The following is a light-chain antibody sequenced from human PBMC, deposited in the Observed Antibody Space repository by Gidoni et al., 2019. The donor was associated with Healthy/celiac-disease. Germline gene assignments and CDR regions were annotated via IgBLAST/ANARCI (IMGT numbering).Light chain of an antibody. J-gene: IGKJ3*01. Sequence: DIVMTQSPDSLAVSLGERATINCKSSQSVLYSSNNKNYLAWYQQKQGQPPKLLIYWASTRESGVPDRFSGSGSGTDFTLTISSLQAEDVAVYYCQQYYSTPGTFXPXTKVDIK. V-gene: IGKV4-1*01. CDR1: QSVLYSSNNKNY. CDR2: WAS. CDR3: QQYYSTPGT.